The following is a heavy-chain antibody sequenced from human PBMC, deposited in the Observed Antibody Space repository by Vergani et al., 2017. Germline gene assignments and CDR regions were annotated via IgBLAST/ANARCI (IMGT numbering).Heavy chain of an antibody. Sequence: QLHLQESGPGLVKPSETLSLTCTVSGGSITSSSYYWGWIRQPPGKGLEWIGNIYHSGGAYYNPSLKGRVTISVDTSKNQFSLEVTSVTAADTALYYCARHTTYTDSWGQGTLVTVSS. CDR1: GGSITSSSYY. J-gene: IGHJ4*02. V-gene: IGHV4-39*01. CDR3: ARHTTYTDS. D-gene: IGHD1-1*01. CDR2: IYHSGGA.